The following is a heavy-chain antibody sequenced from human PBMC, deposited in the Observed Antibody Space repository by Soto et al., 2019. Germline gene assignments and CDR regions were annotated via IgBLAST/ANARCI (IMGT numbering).Heavy chain of an antibody. CDR1: GYTFTSYA. J-gene: IGHJ4*02. Sequence: ASVTGSCKASGYTFTSYAMHWVRQAPGQRLEWMGWINAGNGNTKYSQKFQGRVTITRDTSASTAYMELSSLRSEDTAVYYCARRGSGSYSDYWGQGTLVTVSS. V-gene: IGHV1-3*01. CDR3: ARRGSGSYSDY. D-gene: IGHD3-10*01. CDR2: INAGNGNT.